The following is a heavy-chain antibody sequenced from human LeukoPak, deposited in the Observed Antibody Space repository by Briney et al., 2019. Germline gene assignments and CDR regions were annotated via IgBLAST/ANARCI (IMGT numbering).Heavy chain of an antibody. CDR1: GFTFSSYG. D-gene: IGHD2-15*01. Sequence: GRSLRLSCAASGFTFSSYGMHWVRQAPGKGLEWVAVIWYDGSNKYYADSVKGRFTISRDNSKHTLYLQMNSLRAEDTAVYYCARDGCSGGSCNYYYYGMDVWGQGTTVTVSS. CDR3: ARDGCSGGSCNYYYYGMDV. V-gene: IGHV3-33*01. CDR2: IWYDGSNK. J-gene: IGHJ6*02.